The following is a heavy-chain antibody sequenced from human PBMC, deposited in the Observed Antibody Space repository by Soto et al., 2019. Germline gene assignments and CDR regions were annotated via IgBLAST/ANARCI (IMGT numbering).Heavy chain of an antibody. Sequence: EQLQQWGAGLLKPSETLSLTCAVYGGSFSGYYWSWIRQPPGKGLEWIGEIDHRGSTNYNPSLKSRVTISLDTSKNQFSLNLSSVTAADTAVYYCARQGAVTGTSPILAYWGQGSLVAVSS. V-gene: IGHV4-34*02. CDR3: ARQGAVTGTSPILAY. CDR2: IDHRGST. D-gene: IGHD6-19*01. J-gene: IGHJ4*02. CDR1: GGSFSGYY.